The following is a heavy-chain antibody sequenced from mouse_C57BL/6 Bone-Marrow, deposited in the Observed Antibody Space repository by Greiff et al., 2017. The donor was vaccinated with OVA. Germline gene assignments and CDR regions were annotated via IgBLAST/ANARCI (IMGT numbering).Heavy chain of an antibody. V-gene: IGHV14-4*01. J-gene: IGHJ4*01. D-gene: IGHD2-1*01. Sequence: EVQGVESGAELVRPGASVKLSCTASGFNIKDDYMHWVKQRPEQGLEWIGWIDPENGDTEYASKFPGKATITADTSSNTAYLQLSSLTSEDTAVYYCTTCGNYVWYYAMDYWGQGTSVTVSS. CDR2: IDPENGDT. CDR3: TTCGNYVWYYAMDY. CDR1: GFNIKDDY.